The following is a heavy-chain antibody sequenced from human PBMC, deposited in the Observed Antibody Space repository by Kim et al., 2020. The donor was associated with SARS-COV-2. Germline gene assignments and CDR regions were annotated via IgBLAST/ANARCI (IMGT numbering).Heavy chain of an antibody. V-gene: IGHV1-18*04. CDR3: AAQRGMYYDFWSGYPGYFQH. J-gene: IGHJ1*01. Sequence: ASVKVSCKASGYTFTSYGISWVRQAPGQGLEWMGWISAYNGNTNYAQKLQGRVTMTTDTSTSTAYMELRSLRSDDTAVYYCAAQRGMYYDFWSGYPGYFQHWGQGTLVTVSS. D-gene: IGHD3-3*01. CDR2: ISAYNGNT. CDR1: GYTFTSYG.